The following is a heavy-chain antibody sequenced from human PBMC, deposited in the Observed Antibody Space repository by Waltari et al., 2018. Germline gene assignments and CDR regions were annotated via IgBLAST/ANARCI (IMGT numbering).Heavy chain of an antibody. J-gene: IGHJ4*02. V-gene: IGHV3-21*01. D-gene: IGHD2-15*01. CDR3: AREWGVMVGTAGFYFDY. Sequence: EVQLVGSGGGLVKPGGSLRLSCAASGFTFSSYTMNWVRQAPGKGLEVVSSISSGSSYIYYADSVKGLFTISRDNAKNSLYLQMNSLRVEDTAVYYCAREWGVMVGTAGFYFDYWGQGALVTVSS. CDR1: GFTFSSYT. CDR2: ISSGSSYI.